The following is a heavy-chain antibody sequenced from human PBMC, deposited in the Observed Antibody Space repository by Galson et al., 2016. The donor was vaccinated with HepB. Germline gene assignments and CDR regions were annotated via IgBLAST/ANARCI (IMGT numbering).Heavy chain of an antibody. CDR2: IYYTGST. D-gene: IGHD3-16*01. V-gene: IGHV4-61*01. J-gene: IGHJ4*02. CDR1: GGSVSSGSSY. CDR3: AREIWSYFDY. Sequence: ETLSLTCTVSGGSVSSGSSYWSWIRQPPGKGLEYIGYIYYTGSTNYNPSLKSRVTISLDTSKNQFSLKLSSLTAADTAVYYCAREIWSYFDYWGQGTLVTVSS.